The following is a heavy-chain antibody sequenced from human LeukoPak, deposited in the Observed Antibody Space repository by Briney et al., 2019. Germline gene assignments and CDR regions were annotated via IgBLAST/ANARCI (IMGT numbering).Heavy chain of an antibody. D-gene: IGHD2-15*01. CDR2: IYSGDT. CDR3: ARGLRYCSGGRCYFSPPYYYYMDV. V-gene: IGHV3-53*01. Sequence: GGSLRLSCTVSGFTVSSNSMSWVRQAPGKGLEWVSFIYSGDTHYSDSVKGRFTISRDHSKNTLYLQMNSLRAEDTAVYYCARGLRYCSGGRCYFSPPYYYYMDVWGKGTTVTISS. CDR1: GFTVSSNS. J-gene: IGHJ6*03.